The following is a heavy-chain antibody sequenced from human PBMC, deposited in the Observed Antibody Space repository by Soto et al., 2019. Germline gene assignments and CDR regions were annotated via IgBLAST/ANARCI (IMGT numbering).Heavy chain of an antibody. Sequence: GESLKISCRTFGYRFTSYWIAWVRRMPGKGLEWMGIIFPSDSDTRYSPSFQGQVTISADRSTSTVFLQWASLKASDTAVYFCARKDKSGYFNWFDPWGQGTLVTVSS. CDR3: ARKDKSGYFNWFDP. CDR2: IFPSDSDT. J-gene: IGHJ5*02. D-gene: IGHD3-22*01. V-gene: IGHV5-51*01. CDR1: GYRFTSYW.